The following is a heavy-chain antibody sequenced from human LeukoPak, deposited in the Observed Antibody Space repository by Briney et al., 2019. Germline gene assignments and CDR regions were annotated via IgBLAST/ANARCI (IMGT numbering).Heavy chain of an antibody. J-gene: IGHJ4*02. Sequence: SGTLSLTCAVSGYSISSGYYWGWIRQPPGKGLEWIGSIYHSGSTYYNPSLKSRVTISVDTSKNQFSLKLSSVTAADTAVYYCAREAPSIAVAGLLDWGQGTLVTVSS. D-gene: IGHD6-19*01. V-gene: IGHV4-38-2*02. CDR1: GYSISSGYY. CDR3: AREAPSIAVAGLLD. CDR2: IYHSGST.